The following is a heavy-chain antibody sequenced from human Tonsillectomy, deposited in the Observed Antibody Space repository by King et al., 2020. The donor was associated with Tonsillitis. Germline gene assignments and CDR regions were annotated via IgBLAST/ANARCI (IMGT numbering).Heavy chain of an antibody. J-gene: IGHJ4*02. Sequence: DVQLVESGGGLVRPGGSLRLSCAASGFTFSSYSMNWVRQAPGKGLEWVSSICGTSSDIYYEYSLRGRFTISRDNAKNSLYLQMNSLRAEDSAVYYCARDRSPNFGDAPFDYWGQGTLVSVSS. CDR2: ICGTSSDI. V-gene: IGHV3-21*01. CDR1: GFTFSSYS. CDR3: ARDRSPNFGDAPFDY. D-gene: IGHD4-17*01.